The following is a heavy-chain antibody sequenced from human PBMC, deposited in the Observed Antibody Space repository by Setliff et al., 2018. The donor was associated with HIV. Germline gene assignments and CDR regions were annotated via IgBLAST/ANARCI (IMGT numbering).Heavy chain of an antibody. V-gene: IGHV3-30*02. CDR1: GFTLSNYG. J-gene: IGHJ4*02. CDR2: IWYDGSNK. D-gene: IGHD2-2*01. CDR3: AKEDQRVTSVDY. Sequence: PGGSLRLSCAASGFTLSNYGMHWVRQAPGKGLEWVAVIWYDGSNKYYADSVKGRFTTSRDNSKSTLFLQMNSLRSEDTAVYYCAKEDQRVTSVDYWGQGTPVTVSS.